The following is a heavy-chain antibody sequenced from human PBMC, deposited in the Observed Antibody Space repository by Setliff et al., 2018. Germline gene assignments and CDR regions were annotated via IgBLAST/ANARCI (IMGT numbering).Heavy chain of an antibody. J-gene: IGHJ6*04. CDR2: IIPMFRTP. D-gene: IGHD1-26*01. CDR1: GGTFSNSA. CDR3: ARVQWEIAVKFHYNRMDV. V-gene: IGHV1-69*13. Sequence: GASVKVSCKASGGTFSNSAISWVRQAPGQGFEWLGGIIPMFRTPEYAQKFQGRVTISADESRTAVYMELSSLRFDDTAVYYCARVQWEIAVKFHYNRMDVWGEGTQVTVSS.